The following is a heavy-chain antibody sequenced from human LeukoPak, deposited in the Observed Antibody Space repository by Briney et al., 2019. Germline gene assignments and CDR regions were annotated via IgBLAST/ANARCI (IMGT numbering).Heavy chain of an antibody. CDR3: ARDLMDV. V-gene: IGHV3-30-3*01. Sequence: GGSLRLSCAASGFTFSSYAMHWVRQAPGKGLEWVAVISYDGNNKYYADSVKGRFTISRDNSKNTLYLQMNSLRAEDTAVYYCARDLMDVWGQGTTVTVSS. J-gene: IGHJ6*02. CDR2: ISYDGNNK. CDR1: GFTFSSYA.